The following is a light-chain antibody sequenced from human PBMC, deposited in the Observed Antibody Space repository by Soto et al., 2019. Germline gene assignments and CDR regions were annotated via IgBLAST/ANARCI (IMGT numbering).Light chain of an antibody. CDR3: QQFHNWPPIT. V-gene: IGKV3-15*01. CDR2: GAS. CDR1: QSVSTN. J-gene: IGKJ5*01. Sequence: DIVMTQSPATLSVSPGERATLSCRASQSVSTNLAWYQQKPGQAPRLLIYGASTRATGIPARFSGNGSGTEFTLTISSLQSEDLAVYYCQQFHNWPPITVGQGTRLEI.